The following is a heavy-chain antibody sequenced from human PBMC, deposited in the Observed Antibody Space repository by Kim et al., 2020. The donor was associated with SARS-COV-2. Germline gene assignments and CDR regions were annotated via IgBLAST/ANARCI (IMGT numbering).Heavy chain of an antibody. CDR1: GFLVSTNY. V-gene: IGHV3-66*01. Sequence: GGSLRLSCSASGFLVSTNYMSWVRQAPGKGLEWVSVIFSDGSTYYADSVKARFTISRDSSRNMLFLQMSSLRAEDTAVYYCARDWVGPWGQGNLVTVSS. J-gene: IGHJ5*02. CDR3: ARDWVGP. CDR2: IFSDGST.